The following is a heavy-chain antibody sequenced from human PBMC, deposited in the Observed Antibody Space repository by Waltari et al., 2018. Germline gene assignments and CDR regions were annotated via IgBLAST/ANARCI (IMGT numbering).Heavy chain of an antibody. V-gene: IGHV4-38-2*01. CDR2: IYHSGST. Sequence: QVQLQESGPGLVKPSETLSLTCAVSGYSISSGYYWGWIRQPPGKGLEWIGSIYHSGSTYYNPSLKSRVTISVDTSKNQFSLKLSSVTAADTAVYYCARLRATLSVPYYFDYWGQGTLVTVSS. CDR3: ARLRATLSVPYYFDY. D-gene: IGHD1-26*01. J-gene: IGHJ4*02. CDR1: GYSISSGYY.